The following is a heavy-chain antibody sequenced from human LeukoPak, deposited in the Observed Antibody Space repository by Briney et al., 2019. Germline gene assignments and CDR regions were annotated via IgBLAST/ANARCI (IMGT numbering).Heavy chain of an antibody. CDR3: AKSAADYDFWSGHNDY. CDR1: GFTFSSYA. CDR2: MSGTGVTP. V-gene: IGHV3-23*01. J-gene: IGHJ4*02. Sequence: GGSLRLSCAASGFTFSSYAMSWVRQAPGKGLEWVSGMSGTGVTPYYADSVKGRFTISRDNSESTLYLQMNSLRAEDTAVYYCAKSAADYDFWSGHNDYWGQGTLVTVSS. D-gene: IGHD3-3*01.